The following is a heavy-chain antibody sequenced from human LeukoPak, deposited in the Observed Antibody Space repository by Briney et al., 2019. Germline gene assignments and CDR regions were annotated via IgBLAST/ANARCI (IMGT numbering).Heavy chain of an antibody. CDR3: ATTPLTMVRQDY. V-gene: IGHV3-21*01. CDR1: GFTFSSYS. J-gene: IGHJ4*02. Sequence: GGSLRLSCAASGFTFSSYSMNWVRQAPGKGLEWVSSISSSSSYIYYADSAKGRFTISRDNAKNSLYLQMNSLRAEDTAVYYCATTPLTMVRQDYWGQGTLVTVSS. CDR2: ISSSSSYI. D-gene: IGHD3-10*01.